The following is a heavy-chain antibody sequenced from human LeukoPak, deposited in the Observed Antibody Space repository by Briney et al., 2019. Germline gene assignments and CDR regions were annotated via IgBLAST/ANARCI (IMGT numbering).Heavy chain of an antibody. J-gene: IGHJ6*03. CDR3: VREWERQTACDYFYYMGV. CDR1: GFTFSHYA. V-gene: IGHV3-30*14. Sequence: PGGSLRLSCGASGFTFSHYAMLWLRDAPGKDQQWLSVISFDGKNKKYAGFVNGRFTISRDDSKNTLFLQMTSLRTEDTAVYYCVREWERQTACDYFYYMGVWGKGTTVTVSS. CDR2: ISFDGKNK. D-gene: IGHD1-26*01.